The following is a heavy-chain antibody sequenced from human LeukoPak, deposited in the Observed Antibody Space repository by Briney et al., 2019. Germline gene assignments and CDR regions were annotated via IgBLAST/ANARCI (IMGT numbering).Heavy chain of an antibody. CDR1: GFTFDDYA. V-gene: IGHV3-43*02. J-gene: IGHJ4*02. CDR3: AKERIRPTVTTSGDY. Sequence: GGSLRLSCAASGFTFDDYAMHWLRQAPGKGLEWVSLISGDGGSTYYADSVKGRFTISRDNSKNSLYLQMNSLRTEDTALYYCAKERIRPTVTTSGDYWGQGTLVTVSS. CDR2: ISGDGGST. D-gene: IGHD4-17*01.